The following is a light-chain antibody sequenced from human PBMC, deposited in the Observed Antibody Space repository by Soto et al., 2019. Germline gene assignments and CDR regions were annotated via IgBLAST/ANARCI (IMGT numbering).Light chain of an antibody. CDR2: EVS. CDR3: CSYAGTYTVV. CDR1: SSDVGDYNY. J-gene: IGLJ2*01. Sequence: QSALTQPRSVSGSPGQSVPISCTGTSSDVGDYNYVSWYQQHPGKAPKFIIYEVSKRPSGVPDRFSGSKSGNTASLTISGLQAEDEADYYCCSYAGTYTVVFGGGTKVTVL. V-gene: IGLV2-11*01.